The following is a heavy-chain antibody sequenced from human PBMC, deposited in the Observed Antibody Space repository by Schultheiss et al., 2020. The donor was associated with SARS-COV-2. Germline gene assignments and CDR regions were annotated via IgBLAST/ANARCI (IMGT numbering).Heavy chain of an antibody. CDR2: ISSSGSTI. D-gene: IGHD3-16*02. CDR1: GFTFSSYS. J-gene: IGHJ4*02. CDR3: AGSGGSYRLGYFDY. Sequence: GGSLRLSCAASGFTFSSYSMNWVRQAPGKGLEWVSYISSSGSTIYYADSVKGRFTISRDNSKNTLYLQMNSLRAEDTAVYYCAGSGGSYRLGYFDYWGQGTLVTVSS. V-gene: IGHV3-48*01.